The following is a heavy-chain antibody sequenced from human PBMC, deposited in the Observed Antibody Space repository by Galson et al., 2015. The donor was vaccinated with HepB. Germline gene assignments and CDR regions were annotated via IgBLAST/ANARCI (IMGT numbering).Heavy chain of an antibody. CDR3: AREGYSNSPGDF. CDR1: GFTFSDYY. Sequence: SLRLSCAASGFTFSDYYMTWIRQAPGKGLEWVSYISSGGNTIYYADSVEGRFTISRDNAKNSLYLQMNSLRAEDTAVYYCAREGYSNSPGDFWGQGTLVTVSS. V-gene: IGHV3-11*01. D-gene: IGHD6-6*01. J-gene: IGHJ4*02. CDR2: ISSGGNTI.